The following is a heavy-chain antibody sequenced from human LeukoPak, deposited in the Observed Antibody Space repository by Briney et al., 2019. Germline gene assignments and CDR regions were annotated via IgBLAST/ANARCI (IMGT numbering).Heavy chain of an antibody. J-gene: IGHJ4*02. CDR1: GFTFSSYS. Sequence: GGSLRLSCAASGFTFSSYSMSWVRQAPGKGPEWVSSISSSSSYIYYADSVKGRFTISRDNAKNSLYLQMNSLRAEDTAVYYCARGSDILTGYADYWGQGTLVTVSS. D-gene: IGHD3-9*01. CDR2: ISSSSSYI. V-gene: IGHV3-21*01. CDR3: ARGSDILTGYADY.